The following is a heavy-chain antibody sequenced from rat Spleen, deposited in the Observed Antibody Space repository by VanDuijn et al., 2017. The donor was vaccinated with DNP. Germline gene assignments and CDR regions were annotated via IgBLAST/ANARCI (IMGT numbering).Heavy chain of an antibody. CDR1: GFTFSDFN. CDR3: AMPTH. Sequence: EVQLVESGGGLVQPGRSLKLSCAASGFTFSDFNMAWVRQTPKKRLEWVATISYDGSGTYYGDSVKGRFTISRDNAKSSLYLQMDSLRSEDTATYYCAMPTHWGQGVMVTVSS. V-gene: IGHV5-7*01. J-gene: IGHJ2*01. CDR2: ISYDGSGT. D-gene: IGHD3-4*01.